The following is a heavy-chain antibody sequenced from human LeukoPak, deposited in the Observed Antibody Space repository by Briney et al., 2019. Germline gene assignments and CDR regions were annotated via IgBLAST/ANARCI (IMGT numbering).Heavy chain of an antibody. J-gene: IGHJ3*02. CDR2: IYYSAST. V-gene: IGHV4-61*01. D-gene: IGHD2-15*01. Sequence: ETLSLTCTVSGGSVSSGSYNWSWNPQRPGQGLEWIGYIYYSASTNYNPSLKSRVTISVDTSKNQFSLKLSSVTAADTAVYYCARENGYCSGGSGYSLIATFDIWGQGTMVTVSS. CDR3: ARENGYCSGGSGYSLIATFDI. CDR1: GGSVSSGSYN.